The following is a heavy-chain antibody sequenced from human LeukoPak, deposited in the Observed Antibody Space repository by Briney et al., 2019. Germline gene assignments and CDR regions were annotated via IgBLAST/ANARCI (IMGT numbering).Heavy chain of an antibody. Sequence: GGSLRLSCAASGFTFSSYGMHWVRPAPGKGLEWVSYISGTSATIYYADSVKGRFTISRDNAKNSLYLQMNSLRAEDTAVYYCAKDFRGYSGYDLPGYWGQGTLVTVSS. V-gene: IGHV3-48*01. CDR1: GFTFSSYG. CDR3: AKDFRGYSGYDLPGY. J-gene: IGHJ4*02. D-gene: IGHD5-12*01. CDR2: ISGTSATI.